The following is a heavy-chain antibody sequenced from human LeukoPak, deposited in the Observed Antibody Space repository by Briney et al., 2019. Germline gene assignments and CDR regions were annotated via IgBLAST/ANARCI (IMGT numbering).Heavy chain of an antibody. J-gene: IGHJ4*02. CDR1: GFTFSGYW. V-gene: IGHV3-74*01. Sequence: PGGSLRLSCAASGFTFSGYWMHWVRQVPGKGLVWVSRLNTDGSSTSYADSVRGRFTISRDNAKNTLYLQMNSLRAEDTAVYYCVSSLGGNDNWGQGTLVTVSS. CDR2: LNTDGSST. CDR3: VSSLGGNDN.